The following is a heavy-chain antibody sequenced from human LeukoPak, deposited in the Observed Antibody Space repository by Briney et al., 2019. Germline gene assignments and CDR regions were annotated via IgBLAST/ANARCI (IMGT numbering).Heavy chain of an antibody. CDR2: ISYDGSNK. D-gene: IGHD3-10*01. Sequence: GGSLRLSCAASGFTFSSYAMHGVRQAPGKGLEWVAVISYDGSNKYYADSVKGRFTISRDNSKTALYLEMTGLRAEDTAVYYCARESEYYGSGSYPPPDYWGQGTLVTVSS. CDR1: GFTFSSYA. J-gene: IGHJ4*02. V-gene: IGHV3-30*04. CDR3: ARESEYYGSGSYPPPDY.